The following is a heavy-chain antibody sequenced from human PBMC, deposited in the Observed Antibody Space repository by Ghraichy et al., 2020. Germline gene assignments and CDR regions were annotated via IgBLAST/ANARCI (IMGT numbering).Heavy chain of an antibody. CDR1: GFTFSSYG. CDR2: IWYDGSNK. J-gene: IGHJ4*02. Sequence: GGSLRLSCAASGFTFSSYGMHWVRQAPGKGLEWVAVIWYDGSNKYYADSVKGRFTISRDNSKNTLYLQMNSLRAEDTAVYYCARDTSIAAAGTSFDYWGQGTLVTVSS. CDR3: ARDTSIAAAGTSFDY. D-gene: IGHD6-13*01. V-gene: IGHV3-33*08.